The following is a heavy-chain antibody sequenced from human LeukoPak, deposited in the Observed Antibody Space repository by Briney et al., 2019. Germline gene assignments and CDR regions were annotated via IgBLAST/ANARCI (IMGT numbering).Heavy chain of an antibody. CDR1: GGSISSSSYY. CDR2: IYYSGST. V-gene: IGHV4-39*07. Sequence: PSETLSLTCTVSGGSISSSSYYWGWIRQPPGKGLEWIGNIYYSGSTYYNPSLKSRVTISVDTSKNQFSLKLSSVTAADTAVYYCARVRGKWEPLDAFDIWGQGTMVTVSS. J-gene: IGHJ3*02. CDR3: ARVRGKWEPLDAFDI. D-gene: IGHD1-26*01.